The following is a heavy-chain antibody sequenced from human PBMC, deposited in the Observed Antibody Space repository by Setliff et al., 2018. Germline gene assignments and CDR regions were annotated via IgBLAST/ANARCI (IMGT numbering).Heavy chain of an antibody. D-gene: IGHD3-22*01. J-gene: IGHJ3*02. CDR3: ATHAPNYYDSSGYYLRAFDI. CDR2: IYHSGST. CDR1: GYSISSGYY. V-gene: IGHV4-38-2*01. Sequence: SETLSLTCAVSGYSISSGYYWGWIRQPPGKGLEWIGSIYHSGSTYYNPSLKSRVTISVDTSKNQFSLKLSSVTAADTAVYYCATHAPNYYDSSGYYLRAFDIWGQGTMVTVSS.